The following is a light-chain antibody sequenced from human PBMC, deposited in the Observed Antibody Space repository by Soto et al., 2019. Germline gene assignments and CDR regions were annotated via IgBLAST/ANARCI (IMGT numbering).Light chain of an antibody. CDR1: QGISNY. CDR2: AAS. J-gene: IGKJ4*01. CDR3: QKYNSAPLT. V-gene: IGKV1-27*01. Sequence: DVQMTQSSSSLFASVGDRVTITCRASQGISNYLAWYQQKPGKVPKLLIYAASTLQSGVPSRFSGSGSGTDFTLTISSLQPEHVATYYCQKYNSAPLTLGGGTKVDIK.